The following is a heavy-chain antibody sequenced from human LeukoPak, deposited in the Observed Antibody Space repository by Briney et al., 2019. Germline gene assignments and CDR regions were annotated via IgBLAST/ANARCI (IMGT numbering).Heavy chain of an antibody. J-gene: IGHJ4*02. V-gene: IGHV3-48*01. CDR1: GFTFSSYS. Sequence: GGSLRLSCAASGFTFSSYSMNWVRQAPGKGLEWVSYISSSSSTIYYADSVKGRFTISRDNSKNTLYLQMNSLRAEDTAVYYCAKDSQWLAPPFYWGQGTLVTVSS. D-gene: IGHD6-19*01. CDR2: ISSSSSTI. CDR3: AKDSQWLAPPFY.